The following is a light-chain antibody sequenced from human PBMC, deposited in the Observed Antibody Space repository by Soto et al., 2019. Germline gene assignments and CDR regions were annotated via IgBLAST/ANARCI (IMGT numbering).Light chain of an antibody. CDR1: QSVSSTY. Sequence: EIVLTQSPGTLSLSPGERATLSCRASQSVSSTYIAWYQQNPGQAPRLLIYGASSRATGIPDRLSGSGSGTDFTLTISRLEPEDFAVYFCQQYGRSPPFTFGQGTKVDIK. CDR2: GAS. J-gene: IGKJ2*01. CDR3: QQYGRSPPFT. V-gene: IGKV3-20*01.